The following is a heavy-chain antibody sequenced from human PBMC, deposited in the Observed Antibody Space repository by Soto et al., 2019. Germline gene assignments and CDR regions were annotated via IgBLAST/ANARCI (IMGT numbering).Heavy chain of an antibody. Sequence: QVQLQESGPGLVKPSETLSLTCTVSGDSISNYYWSWIRQPPGKGLEWIGYIYYSGSTNYNPSLKSRVTLPVDTSKNQSSLRMSSVTAADTAVYYCARHLWVGSSWYLGAFDSWGQGTMVTVSS. D-gene: IGHD6-13*01. J-gene: IGHJ3*02. V-gene: IGHV4-59*08. CDR3: ARHLWVGSSWYLGAFDS. CDR2: IYYSGST. CDR1: GDSISNYY.